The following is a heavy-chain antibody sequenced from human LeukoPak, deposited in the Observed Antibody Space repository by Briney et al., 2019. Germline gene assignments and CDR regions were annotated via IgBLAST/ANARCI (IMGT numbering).Heavy chain of an antibody. V-gene: IGHV4-39*01. CDR1: GGSISSSSYH. CDR3: ARIRYDSSGYWWGIDY. J-gene: IGHJ4*02. CDR2: IYYSGST. Sequence: SETLSLTCTVSGGSISSSSYHWGWIRQPPGKGLEWIGSIYYSGSTYYYPSLKSRVTISVDTSKNQFSLKLSSVTAADTAVYYCARIRYDSSGYWWGIDYWGQGTLVTVSS. D-gene: IGHD3-22*01.